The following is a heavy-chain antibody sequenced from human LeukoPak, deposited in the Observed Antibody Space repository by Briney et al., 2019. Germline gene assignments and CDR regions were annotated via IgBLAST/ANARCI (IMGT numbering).Heavy chain of an antibody. Sequence: ASVKVSCKASGYTFTSYYMHCVRQAPGQGLEWMGIINPSGGSTSYAQKFQGRVTMTEDTSIDTAYMELSSLRSEDTAVYYCATDQTAMVKQRRAYYYYGMDVWGQGTTVTVSS. J-gene: IGHJ6*02. CDR3: ATDQTAMVKQRRAYYYYGMDV. CDR1: GYTFTSYY. D-gene: IGHD5-18*01. CDR2: INPSGGST. V-gene: IGHV1-46*01.